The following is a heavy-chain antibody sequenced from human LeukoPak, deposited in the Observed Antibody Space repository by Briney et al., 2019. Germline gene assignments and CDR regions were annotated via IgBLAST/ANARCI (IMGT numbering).Heavy chain of an antibody. Sequence: GGSLRLSCAASGFTFSSYSMNWVRQAPGKGLDWVSSISSSSSYIYYADSVKGRFTISRDNAKNSLYLQMNSLRADDTAVYYRARVRGPTLVAVAAFYIDYWGQGTLVTVYS. V-gene: IGHV3-21*01. CDR1: GFTFSSYS. CDR2: ISSSSSYI. CDR3: ARVRGPTLVAVAAFYIDY. D-gene: IGHD6-19*01. J-gene: IGHJ4*01.